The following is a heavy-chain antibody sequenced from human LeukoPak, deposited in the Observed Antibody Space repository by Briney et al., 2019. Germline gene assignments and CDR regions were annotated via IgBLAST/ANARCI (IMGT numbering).Heavy chain of an antibody. V-gene: IGHV3-30*04. Sequence: GGSLRLSCAASGFTFSSYAMSWVRQAPGKGLEWVAVISYDGSNKYYADSVKGRFTISRDNSKNTLYLQMNSLRAEDTAVYYCARGLYCSSTSCFAITYFDYWGQGTLVTVSS. CDR2: ISYDGSNK. CDR1: GFTFSSYA. D-gene: IGHD2-2*01. CDR3: ARGLYCSSTSCFAITYFDY. J-gene: IGHJ4*02.